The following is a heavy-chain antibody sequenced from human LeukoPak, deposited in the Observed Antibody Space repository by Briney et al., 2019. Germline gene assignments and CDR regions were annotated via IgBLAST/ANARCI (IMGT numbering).Heavy chain of an antibody. D-gene: IGHD6-6*01. CDR3: ARDKRNMHSSLSLFDY. CDR2: INWNGGST. CDR1: GFTFDDYG. V-gene: IGHV3-20*04. Sequence: GGSLRLSCAASGFTFDDYGMSWVRQAPGKGLEWVSGINWNGGSTGYADSVKGRFTISRDNAKNSLYLQMNSLRAEDTALYYCARDKRNMHSSLSLFDYWGQGTLVTVSS. J-gene: IGHJ4*02.